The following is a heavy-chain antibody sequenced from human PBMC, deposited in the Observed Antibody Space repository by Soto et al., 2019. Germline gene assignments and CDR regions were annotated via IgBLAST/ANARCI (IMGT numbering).Heavy chain of an antibody. J-gene: IGHJ6*02. Sequence: QVQLVESGGGVVQPGRSLRLSCAASGFTFSSYAMHWVRQAPGKGLEWVAVISYDGRNKYYADSVKGRFTISSDNSENTLYLQMNRMGAEATAVYYCARDRGVIVRGVIYYYYYGMDVWGQGTTVTVSS. D-gene: IGHD3-10*01. CDR2: ISYDGRNK. CDR3: ARDRGVIVRGVIYYYYYGMDV. V-gene: IGHV3-30*04. CDR1: GFTFSSYA.